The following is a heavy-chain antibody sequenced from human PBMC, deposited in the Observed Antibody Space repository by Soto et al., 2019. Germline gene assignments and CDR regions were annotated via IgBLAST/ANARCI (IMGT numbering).Heavy chain of an antibody. CDR2: ISNTIGNT. Sequence: QPGGSLRLSCVASGFAFGGYAMAWVRQAPGKGLEWVSTISNTIGNTFNRHYADSVYGRFTISRDNSKNTLYLQMNSLRADDTAVYYCAKDPSPGPHDLCGQGSLVTVSS. CDR3: AKDPSPGPHDL. J-gene: IGHJ5*02. CDR1: GFAFGGYA. V-gene: IGHV3-23*01. D-gene: IGHD2-8*02.